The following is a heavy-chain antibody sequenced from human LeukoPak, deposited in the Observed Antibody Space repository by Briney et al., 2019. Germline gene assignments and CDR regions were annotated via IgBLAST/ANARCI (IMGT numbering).Heavy chain of an antibody. CDR2: ISYDGSNK. CDR1: GFIVSGNY. CDR3: AKGSYYDSSGSFYFDY. D-gene: IGHD3-22*01. V-gene: IGHV3-30*18. J-gene: IGHJ4*02. Sequence: GESLRLSCAASGFIVSGNYLTWVRQAPGRGLEWVAVISYDGSNKYYADSVKGRFTISRDNSKNTLYLQMNSLRAEDTAVYYCAKGSYYDSSGSFYFDYWGQGTLVTVSS.